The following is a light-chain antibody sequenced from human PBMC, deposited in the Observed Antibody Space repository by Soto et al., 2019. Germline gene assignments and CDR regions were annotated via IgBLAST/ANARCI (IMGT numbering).Light chain of an antibody. CDR2: GAS. CDR3: QQYVSSPRT. J-gene: IGKJ4*01. CDR1: QSVSNNY. Sequence: EIVLTQSPGTLSLSPGEGATLSCRASQSVSNNYLAWYQQKPGQAPRLVISGASSRATAIPDRFSGSGSGTDFTLTISRLEPEDFAVYYCQQYVSSPRTFGGGTKVDIK. V-gene: IGKV3-20*01.